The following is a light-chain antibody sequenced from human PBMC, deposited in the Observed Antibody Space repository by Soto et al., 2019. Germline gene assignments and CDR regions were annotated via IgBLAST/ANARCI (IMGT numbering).Light chain of an antibody. CDR2: GAS. Sequence: EIVMTQSPATLSVSPGERATLSRRASQSLYSNLAWYQQKPGQAPRLLIYGASSRATGIPARFSGSGSGTEFTLTISSLQSEDFAVYYCQQYSDWPTTFGQGTKVEIK. J-gene: IGKJ1*01. CDR3: QQYSDWPTT. V-gene: IGKV3-15*01. CDR1: QSLYSN.